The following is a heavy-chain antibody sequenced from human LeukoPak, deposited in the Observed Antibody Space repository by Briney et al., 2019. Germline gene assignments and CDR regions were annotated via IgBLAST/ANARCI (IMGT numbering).Heavy chain of an antibody. Sequence: SETLSLTCAVSGGSINNDNWWSWVRQPPGKGLEWIGEIYHSGNTNYNPSLKSRVTISVDTSKNQFSLKLSSVTAADTAVYYCARGPGMGYPDWGQGTLVTVSS. CDR2: IYHSGNT. CDR1: GGSINNDNW. J-gene: IGHJ4*02. V-gene: IGHV4-4*02. D-gene: IGHD6-13*01. CDR3: ARGPGMGYPD.